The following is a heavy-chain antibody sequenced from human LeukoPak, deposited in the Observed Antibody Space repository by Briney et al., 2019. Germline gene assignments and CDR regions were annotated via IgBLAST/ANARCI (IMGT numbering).Heavy chain of an antibody. J-gene: IGHJ2*01. CDR2: MNPNTGNT. Sequence: ASVKVSCKASGYTFTSYDINWVRQATGQGLEWMGWMNPNTGNTGYAQKSQGRVTMTRNTSISTAYMELSSLRSEDTAVYYCARGSPRLRLYSGSYFRLWYFDLWGRGTLVTVSS. D-gene: IGHD1-26*01. CDR1: GYTFTSYD. CDR3: ARGSPRLRLYSGSYFRLWYFDL. V-gene: IGHV1-8*01.